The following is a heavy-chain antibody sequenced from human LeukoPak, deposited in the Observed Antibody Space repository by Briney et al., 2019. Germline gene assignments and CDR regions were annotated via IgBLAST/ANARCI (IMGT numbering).Heavy chain of an antibody. CDR1: GASVTTYY. Sequence: PSETLSLTCTVSGASVTTYYWSWIRQPPGKGLEWIGYISDSGSTDYIPSLKSRATISVDTSKNQFSLKLSSVTAADTAVYYCGTADRVRRERYGMDVWGQGTTVTVSS. D-gene: IGHD3-10*01. CDR2: ISDSGST. CDR3: GTADRVRRERYGMDV. V-gene: IGHV4-4*09. J-gene: IGHJ6*02.